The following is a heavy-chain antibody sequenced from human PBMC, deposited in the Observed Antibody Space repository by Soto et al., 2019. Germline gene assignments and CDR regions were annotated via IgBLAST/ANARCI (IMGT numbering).Heavy chain of an antibody. J-gene: IGHJ3*02. Sequence: QVQLVQSGAEVKKPGSSVKVSCKASGGTFSSYTISWVRQAPGQGLEWMGRIIPILGIANYAQKFQGRVTITADKSTSTAYMELSSLRSEDTAVYYCAGPDSPRDAFDIWGQGTMVTVSS. CDR2: IIPILGIA. CDR3: AGPDSPRDAFDI. CDR1: GGTFSSYT. D-gene: IGHD2-21*01. V-gene: IGHV1-69*02.